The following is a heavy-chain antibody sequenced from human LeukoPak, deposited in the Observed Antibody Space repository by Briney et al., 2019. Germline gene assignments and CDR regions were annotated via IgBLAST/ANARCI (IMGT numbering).Heavy chain of an antibody. D-gene: IGHD1-7*01. J-gene: IGHJ4*02. CDR3: AREGELRH. CDR1: GFTFSNYE. Sequence: GGSLRLSCAASGFTFSNYEMNWVRQAPGKGLEWVSYISFSSTTIYYADSVKGRFTISRDNAKNSLYLQMNSLRAEDTAVYCCAREGELRHWGQGTLVTVSS. V-gene: IGHV3-48*03. CDR2: ISFSSTTI.